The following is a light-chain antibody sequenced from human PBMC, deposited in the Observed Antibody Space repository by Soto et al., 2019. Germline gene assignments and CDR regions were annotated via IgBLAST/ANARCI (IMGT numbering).Light chain of an antibody. J-gene: IGKJ1*01. CDR3: QQRSNWPPWT. Sequence: EIGMTQSPATLSVSPGERVTLSCRASQSVSSNLAWYQQKPGQAPRLLIYGASTRATGIPARFSGSGSGTEFTLTISSLQSEDFAVYYCQQRSNWPPWTFGQGTKV. V-gene: IGKV3-15*01. CDR2: GAS. CDR1: QSVSSN.